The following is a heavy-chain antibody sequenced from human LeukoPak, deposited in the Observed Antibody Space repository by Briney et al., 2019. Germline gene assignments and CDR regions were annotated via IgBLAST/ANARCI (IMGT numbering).Heavy chain of an antibody. V-gene: IGHV3-48*02. D-gene: IGHD6-6*01. CDR2: ISSSSSTI. CDR3: ARETPEYD. Sequence: GGSLRLACAASGFTFSSYSMNWVRHARGKGLEWLSYISSSSSTIYYADSVKGRFTISRDNAKNSLYLQMNSLRDEDTAVYYCARETPEYDWGQGTLVTVSS. J-gene: IGHJ4*02. CDR1: GFTFSSYS.